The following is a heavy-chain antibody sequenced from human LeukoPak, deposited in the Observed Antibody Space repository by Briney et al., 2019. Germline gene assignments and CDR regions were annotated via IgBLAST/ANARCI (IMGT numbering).Heavy chain of an antibody. CDR1: GGSISSYY. J-gene: IGHJ4*02. CDR2: IYYSGNT. V-gene: IGHV4-59*08. Sequence: PSETLSLTCTVSGGSISSYYWSWIRQPPGKGLEWIGYIYYSGNTNYNPSLKSRVTISVDTSEDQFSLKLSSVTAADTAVYYCAATSSGPTGRSFDYWGQGTLVTVSS. CDR3: AATSSGPTGRSFDY. D-gene: IGHD3-22*01.